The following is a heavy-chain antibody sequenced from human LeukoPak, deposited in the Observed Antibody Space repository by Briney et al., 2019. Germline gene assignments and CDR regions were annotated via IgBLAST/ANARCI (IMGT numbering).Heavy chain of an antibody. V-gene: IGHV3-48*03. CDR1: GFTFSTSD. D-gene: IGHD2-2*01. J-gene: IGHJ4*02. Sequence: GGSLRLSCAASGFTFSTSDMNWVRQAPGKGLEWVSYISSSGSTIYYADSVKGRFTISRDNAKNSLYLQMNSLRAEDTAVYYCVRETDSTLFDYWGQGTLVTVSS. CDR3: VRETDSTLFDY. CDR2: ISSSGSTI.